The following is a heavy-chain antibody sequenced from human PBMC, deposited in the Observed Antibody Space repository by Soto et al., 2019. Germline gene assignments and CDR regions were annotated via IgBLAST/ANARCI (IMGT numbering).Heavy chain of an antibody. J-gene: IGHJ4*02. V-gene: IGHV2-5*02. CDR3: AHMPEYCSGGKCYLFVY. D-gene: IGHD2-15*01. CDR1: GFSLSNSGVG. Sequence: QITLKESGPTLVKPTQTVTLTCTFSGFSLSNSGVGVGWIRQPPGKALEWLALLYWDDDKRYTPALNSKLTITKDTSKYQMVLTMSTTELVDTAPYYSAHMPEYCSGGKCYLFVYRGQGTLVTVSS. CDR2: LYWDDDK.